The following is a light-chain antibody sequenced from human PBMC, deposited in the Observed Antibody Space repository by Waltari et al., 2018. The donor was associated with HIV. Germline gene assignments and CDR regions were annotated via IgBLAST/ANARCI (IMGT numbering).Light chain of an antibody. Sequence: SSVLTQPPSVSVAPGQTARIPCGGPNIGSKSVTWYQQRPGQAPVLAVYDDRVRPSGIPERCAGSNAGNTATLTISRVEAGDEADYYCHVWNSTSDLGVFGGGTQLTVL. CDR3: HVWNSTSDLGV. CDR2: DDR. CDR1: NIGSKS. J-gene: IGLJ7*01. V-gene: IGLV3-21*02.